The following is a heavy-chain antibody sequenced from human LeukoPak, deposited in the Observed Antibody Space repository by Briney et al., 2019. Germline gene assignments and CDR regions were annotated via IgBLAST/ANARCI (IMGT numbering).Heavy chain of an antibody. V-gene: IGHV6-1*01. Sequence: SQTLSLTCAISGDGVSSNSVAWNWIRQSPSRGLEWLGRTYYRSKWYNDYAVSVKSRIIINPDTSKNQFSLQRNSVTPEDTAVYYCARGAKTGDDVFDIWGQGTMVTVSS. CDR1: GDGVSSNSVA. CDR3: ARGAKTGDDVFDI. D-gene: IGHD7-27*01. J-gene: IGHJ3*02. CDR2: TYYRSKWYN.